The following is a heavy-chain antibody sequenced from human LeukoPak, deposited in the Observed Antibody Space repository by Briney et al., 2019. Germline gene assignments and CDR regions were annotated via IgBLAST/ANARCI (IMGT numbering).Heavy chain of an antibody. CDR1: GGSISSYY. D-gene: IGHD2-21*01. Sequence: SETLSLTCTVSGGSISSYYWTWIRQPAGKGLEWIGRIYNSGSTNYNPSLKSRVTMSLDTSKNQFSLKLSSVTAADTAVYYCARSRSVVYFDYWGQGTLVTVSS. J-gene: IGHJ4*02. CDR3: ARSRSVVYFDY. CDR2: IYNSGST. V-gene: IGHV4-4*07.